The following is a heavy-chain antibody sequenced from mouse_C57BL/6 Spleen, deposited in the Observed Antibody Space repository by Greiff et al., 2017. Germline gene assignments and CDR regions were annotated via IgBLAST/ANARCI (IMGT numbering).Heavy chain of an antibody. V-gene: IGHV1-26*01. CDR1: GYTFTDYY. CDR3: ARSPYDYDGGYYAMDY. J-gene: IGHJ4*01. D-gene: IGHD2-4*01. CDR2: INPNNGGT. Sequence: EVQLQQSGPELVKPGASVKISCKASGYTFTDYYMNWVKQSHGKSLEWIGDINPNNGGTSYNQKFKGKATLTVDQSSSTAYMELRSLTSEDSAVYYCARSPYDYDGGYYAMDYWGQGTSVTVSS.